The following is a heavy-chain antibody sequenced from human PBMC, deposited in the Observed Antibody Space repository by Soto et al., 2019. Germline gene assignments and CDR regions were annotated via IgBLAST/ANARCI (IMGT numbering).Heavy chain of an antibody. D-gene: IGHD2-21*02. CDR2: IYYTGTT. CDR1: GGSISSGGYY. CDR3: ARDLRLDS. V-gene: IGHV4-31*03. Sequence: QVQLQESGPGLAKPSQTLSLTCTVSGGSISSGGYYWNWIRQHPGKGLEWIAYIYYTGTTYYNPSLKSRVTISIDRSNNQFSLMLSSVTAADTAVYYCARDLRLDSWGPGTLVTVSS. J-gene: IGHJ4*02.